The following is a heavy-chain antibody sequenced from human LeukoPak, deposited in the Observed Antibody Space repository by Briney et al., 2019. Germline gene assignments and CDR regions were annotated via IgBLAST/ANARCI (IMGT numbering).Heavy chain of an antibody. D-gene: IGHD3-9*01. Sequence: SETLSLTCTVSDGSISSSSHFWGWIRQPPGKGLEWIGSISYSGTTYYNPSLKSRVTISVDTSKNRFSLNLSSVTAADTAVYYCARDWLFGSFDIWGQGTMVTVSS. J-gene: IGHJ3*02. V-gene: IGHV4-39*02. CDR2: ISYSGTT. CDR3: ARDWLFGSFDI. CDR1: DGSISSSSHF.